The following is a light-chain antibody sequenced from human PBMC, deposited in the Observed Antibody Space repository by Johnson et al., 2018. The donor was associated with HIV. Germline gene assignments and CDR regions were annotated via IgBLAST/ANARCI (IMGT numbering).Light chain of an antibody. V-gene: IGLV1-51*02. Sequence: QSVLTQPPSVSAAPGQEVTISCSGSTSNIGNNYVSWYQQFPGTAPKLLIYENNKRPSGIPDRFSGSKSGTSATLGITGPQAGDEADYYCGTWHSALSGGGVFGTGTRVTVL. CDR3: GTWHSALSGGGV. J-gene: IGLJ1*01. CDR2: ENN. CDR1: TSNIGNNY.